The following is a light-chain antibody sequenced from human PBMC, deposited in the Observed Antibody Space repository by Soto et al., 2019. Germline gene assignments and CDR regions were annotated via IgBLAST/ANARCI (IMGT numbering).Light chain of an antibody. Sequence: EIVLTQSTGTLSLSPGEGATLSCRASQSVSSSYIAWYQQRPGQTPSLLIYGASTRATGIPDRFSGSGSGTHFTLTISRLEPGDCAVYYCQHFGGTTFTFGQGTRLEIK. J-gene: IGKJ5*01. CDR3: QHFGGTTFT. CDR2: GAS. CDR1: QSVSSSY. V-gene: IGKV3-20*01.